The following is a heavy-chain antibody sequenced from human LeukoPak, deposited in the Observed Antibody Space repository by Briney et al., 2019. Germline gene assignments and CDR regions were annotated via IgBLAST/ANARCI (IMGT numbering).Heavy chain of an antibody. CDR2: ISGSGVST. CDR1: GFTFSNYA. V-gene: IGHV3-23*01. D-gene: IGHD4-11*01. Sequence: GGSLRLSCAASGFTFSNYAMSWVRQAPGKGLEWVSAISGSGVSTYYADSVKGRFTISRDNSKNTLYLQMNSLRAEDTAVYYCARSGTTVTADLYYWGQGTLVTVSS. J-gene: IGHJ4*02. CDR3: ARSGTTVTADLYY.